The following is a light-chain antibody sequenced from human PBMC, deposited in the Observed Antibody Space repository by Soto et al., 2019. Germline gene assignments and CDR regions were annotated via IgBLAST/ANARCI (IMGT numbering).Light chain of an antibody. CDR3: QPYEVSPT. V-gene: IGKV3-20*01. Sequence: EIVLTQSPGTLSLSAGERATLSCRASQSINNNYLAWYQQKPGQAPTVLIYGASYRAPGIPDRFSGSGSGTDFTHTISRLEPEDSAVYYWQPYEVSPTFGQGPKV. CDR1: QSINNNY. CDR2: GAS. J-gene: IGKJ1*01.